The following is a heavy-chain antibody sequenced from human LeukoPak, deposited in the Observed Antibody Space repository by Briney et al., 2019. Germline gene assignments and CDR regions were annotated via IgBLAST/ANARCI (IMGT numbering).Heavy chain of an antibody. D-gene: IGHD5/OR15-5a*01. V-gene: IGHV6-1*01. CDR1: GDSVSSNSAA. Sequence: SQTLSLTCALSGDSVSSNSAAWNWIRQSPSRGLEWLGRTYYRSRWYNDYAVSVKSRIIINPDISKNQFSLQLSSVTPEDTAVYYCARAGPNGVYAGTWGQGNLVTVSS. CDR3: ARAGPNGVYAGT. J-gene: IGHJ5*02. CDR2: TYYRSRWYN.